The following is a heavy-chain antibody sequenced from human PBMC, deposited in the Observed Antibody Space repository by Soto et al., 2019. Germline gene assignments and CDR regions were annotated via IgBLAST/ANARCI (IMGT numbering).Heavy chain of an antibody. D-gene: IGHD3-9*01. Sequence: SETLSLTCAVYGGSFSGYYWSWIRQPPGKGLEWIGEINHSGSTNYNPSLKSRVTISVDTSKNQFSLKLSSVTAADTAVYYCARGPLYYDILTGYHNAFDIWGQGTMVTVSS. V-gene: IGHV4-34*01. CDR3: ARGPLYYDILTGYHNAFDI. J-gene: IGHJ3*02. CDR1: GGSFSGYY. CDR2: INHSGST.